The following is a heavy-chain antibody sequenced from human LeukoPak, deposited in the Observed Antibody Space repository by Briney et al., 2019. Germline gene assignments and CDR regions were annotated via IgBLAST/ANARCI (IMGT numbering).Heavy chain of an antibody. CDR2: ISLNSGSI. D-gene: IGHD3-22*01. CDR1: GFTFNVYA. V-gene: IGHV3-9*01. J-gene: IGHJ4*02. CDR3: AKDINYDNSGYYGE. Sequence: GRSLRLSCAASGFTFNVYARNWVRQAPGGGLEWVSGISLNSGSIGYAHSVKGRFTISRDNAKNSLYLQMNSLRVEDTALYYCAKDINYDNSGYYGEWGQGTLVTVSS.